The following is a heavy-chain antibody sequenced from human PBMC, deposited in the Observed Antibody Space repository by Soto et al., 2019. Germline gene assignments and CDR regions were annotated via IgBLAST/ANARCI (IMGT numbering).Heavy chain of an antibody. V-gene: IGHV3-23*01. D-gene: IGHD6-25*01. CDR3: ARAIGADFFDY. CDR1: GFTFSNYA. CDR2: ISDNGANT. Sequence: GGSLRLSCIASGFTFSNYAMSWVRQAPGKGLEWVSTISDNGANTFIGDSMKDHFDISRDNSKNTVFLHLSTVRAEDTAIYYCARAIGADFFDYWGQGT. J-gene: IGHJ4*02.